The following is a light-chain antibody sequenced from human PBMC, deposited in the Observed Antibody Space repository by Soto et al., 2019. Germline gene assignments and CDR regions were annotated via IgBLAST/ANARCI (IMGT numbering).Light chain of an antibody. CDR2: DVS. V-gene: IGLV2-11*01. CDR3: CSYAGRYTYV. J-gene: IGLJ1*01. CDR1: SSDVGGYNY. Sequence: SALTQPRAVSGSTGQSVTISCTGASSDVGGYNYVSWYQQHPGKAPKLMIYDVSNRPSGVPDRFSGSKSGNTASLTISGLQTEDEADYYCCSYAGRYTYVFGTGTKLTVL.